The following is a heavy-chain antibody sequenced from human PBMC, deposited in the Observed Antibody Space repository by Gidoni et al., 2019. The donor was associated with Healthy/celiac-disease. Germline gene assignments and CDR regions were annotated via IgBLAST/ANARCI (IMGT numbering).Heavy chain of an antibody. CDR2: ISGSGGST. V-gene: IGHV3-23*01. D-gene: IGHD6-19*01. CDR1: GFTFSSYA. CDR3: AKGQWLEMSYYYGMDV. J-gene: IGHJ6*02. Sequence: EVQLLESGGGLVQPGGSLRLSCAAPGFTFSSYALGWVRQAPGKGLEWVSAISGSGGSTYYADSVKGRFTISRDNSKNTLYLQMNSLRAEDTAVYYCAKGQWLEMSYYYGMDVWGQGTTVTVSS.